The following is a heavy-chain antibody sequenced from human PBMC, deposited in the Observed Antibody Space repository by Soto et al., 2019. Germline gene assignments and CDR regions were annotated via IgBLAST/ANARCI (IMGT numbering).Heavy chain of an antibody. D-gene: IGHD2-8*01. Sequence: PGGSLRLSCAASGFNFSNYDMNWIRQAPGGGLEWIAFISRTSFTTYSADSALHRFTISTDNAQGALFLQMDSLTVDDSGIYFCARGGVYWRQGVPVTVSS. CDR2: ISRTSFTT. CDR3: ARGGVY. V-gene: IGHV3-48*03. CDR1: GFNFSNYD. J-gene: IGHJ4*02.